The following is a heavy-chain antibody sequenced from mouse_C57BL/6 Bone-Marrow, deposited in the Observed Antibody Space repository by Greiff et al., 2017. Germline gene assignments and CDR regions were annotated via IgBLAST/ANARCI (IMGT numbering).Heavy chain of an antibody. J-gene: IGHJ1*03. D-gene: IGHD1-1*01. V-gene: IGHV1-26*01. CDR1: GYTFTDYY. Sequence: VQLQQPGPELVKPGASVKISCKASGYTFTDYYMNWVKQSHGKSLEWIGDINPNNGGTSYNQKFKGKATLTVDKSSSTAYMELRSLTSEDSAVXYCARDYGSSPYWYVDVWGTGTTVTVSS. CDR3: ARDYGSSPYWYVDV. CDR2: INPNNGGT.